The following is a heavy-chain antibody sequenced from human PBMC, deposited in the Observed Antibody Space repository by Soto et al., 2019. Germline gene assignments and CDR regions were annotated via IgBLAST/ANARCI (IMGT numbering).Heavy chain of an antibody. V-gene: IGHV4-34*01. J-gene: IGHJ3*02. D-gene: IGHD2-15*01. Sequence: QVQLQQLGAGLLKPSETLSLTCAVYGGSFNSYFWNWVRHPPGKGLDWIGEVTPSGGSNYNQSLKRRVTISKDTSKNQFSLKVTSVTAADTAVYYCTTSGRRWPDAFDIWAQGAMVTASP. CDR1: GGSFNSYF. CDR2: VTPSGGS. CDR3: TTSGRRWPDAFDI.